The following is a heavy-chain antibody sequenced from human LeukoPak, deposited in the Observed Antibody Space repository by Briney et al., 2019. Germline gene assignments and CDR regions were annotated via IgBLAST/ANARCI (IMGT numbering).Heavy chain of an antibody. J-gene: IGHJ4*02. V-gene: IGHV3-11*01. Sequence: GGSLRLSCAGSGFTFSDYYMNWIRQAPGKGLEWVSYINSLGSTIYYADSVKGRFTISRDNAKKSLYLQMDSLRAEDTAVYYCAKESRYSYGSNYFDYWGQGALVTVSS. D-gene: IGHD5-18*01. CDR1: GFTFSDYY. CDR3: AKESRYSYGSNYFDY. CDR2: INSLGSTI.